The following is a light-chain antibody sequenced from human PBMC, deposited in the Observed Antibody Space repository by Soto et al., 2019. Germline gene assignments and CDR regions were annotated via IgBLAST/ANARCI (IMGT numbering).Light chain of an antibody. CDR3: QSYDSSLSGVV. Sequence: QSVLTQPPSVSGAPGQRVTISCTGSSSNLGAGYDVQWYQQLPGTAPKLPIYGNSNRPSGVPDRFSGAKSGTSASLAITGLQAADEADYYCQSYDSSLSGVVFGGGTKVTVL. CDR2: GNS. V-gene: IGLV1-40*01. CDR1: SSNLGAGYD. J-gene: IGLJ2*01.